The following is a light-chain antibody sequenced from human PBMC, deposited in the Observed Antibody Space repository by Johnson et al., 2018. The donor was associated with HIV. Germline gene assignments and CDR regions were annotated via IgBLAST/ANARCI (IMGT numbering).Light chain of an antibody. CDR2: DNK. V-gene: IGLV1-51*01. Sequence: QSMLTQPPSVSAAPGQKVTISCSGISSNIGNNYVSWYQHLPGTAPKLLIYDNKKRPSGIPDRFSGSKSGTSATLGITGLQTGDEADYYCGTWDSSLSVYVFGTGTKVTV. CDR3: GTWDSSLSVYV. J-gene: IGLJ1*01. CDR1: SSNIGNNY.